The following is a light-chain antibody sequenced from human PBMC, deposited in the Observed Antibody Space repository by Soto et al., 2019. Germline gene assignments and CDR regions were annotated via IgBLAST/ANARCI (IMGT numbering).Light chain of an antibody. Sequence: EIVLTQSPGTLSLSPGERATLSFRASQSISSNYLAWYQQKPGQAPRLLIYGASSRATGIPDRFSGSGSGTDFTLTISRLEPEDVGVYYCQQNNNWPQTFGQGTKVDIK. V-gene: IGKV3-20*01. J-gene: IGKJ1*01. CDR3: QQNNNWPQT. CDR1: QSISSNY. CDR2: GAS.